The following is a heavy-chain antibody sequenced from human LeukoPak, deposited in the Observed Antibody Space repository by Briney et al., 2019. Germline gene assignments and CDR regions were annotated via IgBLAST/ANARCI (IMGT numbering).Heavy chain of an antibody. J-gene: IGHJ4*02. CDR3: ARGIAVAGNGY. CDR2: INHSGST. V-gene: IGHV4-34*01. CDR1: GESFSGYY. D-gene: IGHD6-19*01. Sequence: PSETLSLTCVVYGESFSGYYWSWIRQPPGKGLEWIGEINHSGSTNYNPSLKSRVTISVDTSKNQFSLKLSSVTAADTAVYYCARGIAVAGNGYWGQGTLVTVSS.